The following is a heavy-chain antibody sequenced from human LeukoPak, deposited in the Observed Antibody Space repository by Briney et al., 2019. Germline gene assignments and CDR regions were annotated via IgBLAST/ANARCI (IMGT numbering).Heavy chain of an antibody. J-gene: IGHJ4*02. CDR1: GYTFTSYY. CDR3: ARGCYDILTGYSPPAYYFDY. V-gene: IGHV1-46*01. CDR2: INPSGGST. D-gene: IGHD3-9*01. Sequence: ASVKVSCKASGYTFTSYYMHWVRQAPGQGLEWMGIINPSGGSTSYAQKFQGRVTMTRDTSTSTVYMELSSLRSEDTAVYYCARGCYDILTGYSPPAYYFDYWGRGTLVTVSS.